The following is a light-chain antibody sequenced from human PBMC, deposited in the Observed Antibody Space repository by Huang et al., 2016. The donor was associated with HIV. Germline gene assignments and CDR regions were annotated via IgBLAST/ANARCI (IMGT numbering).Light chain of an antibody. V-gene: IGKV3-20*01. CDR3: QQYGSSEGFT. CDR1: QRVSSSY. CDR2: AAS. J-gene: IGKJ3*01. Sequence: EIVLTQSPGTLSLSPGERATLSCRASQRVSSSYLAWYPQKPGQAPRLLIYAASSRATGIPDRFSGSGSGTDFTLTIGRLEPEDFAVYYCQQYGSSEGFTFGPGTKVDIK.